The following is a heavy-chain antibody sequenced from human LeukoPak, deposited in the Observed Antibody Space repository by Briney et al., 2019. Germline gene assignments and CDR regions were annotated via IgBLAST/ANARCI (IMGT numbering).Heavy chain of an antibody. CDR3: AKGGIFVAGMGGGYFDY. J-gene: IGHJ4*02. D-gene: IGHD6-19*01. CDR2: ISGSGGST. V-gene: IGHV3-23*01. CDR1: GFTFSSYA. Sequence: PGGSLRLSCAASGFTFSSYAMSWVRQAPGKGLEWVSAISGSGGSTYYADSVKGRFTISRDNSKNTLYLQMNSLRAEDTAVYYCAKGGIFVAGMGGGYFDYWGQGTLVTVSS.